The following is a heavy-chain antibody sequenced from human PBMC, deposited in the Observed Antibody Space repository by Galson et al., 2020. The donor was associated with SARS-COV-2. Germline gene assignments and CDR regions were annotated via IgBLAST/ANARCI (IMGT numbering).Heavy chain of an antibody. CDR1: GFTFRNYG. J-gene: IGHJ2*01. CDR2: MSFDGSNK. V-gene: IGHV3-30*18. CDR3: AKDRFFGDHVYWFFDL. Sequence: GGSLRLSCVASGFTFRNYGMHWVRQAPGKGLEWVAVMSFDGSNKNYAESVKGRFTISRDNSKNTVYLEMNSLTDEDSGVYYCAKDRFFGDHVYWFFDLWGRGTLVTGST. D-gene: IGHD3-3*01.